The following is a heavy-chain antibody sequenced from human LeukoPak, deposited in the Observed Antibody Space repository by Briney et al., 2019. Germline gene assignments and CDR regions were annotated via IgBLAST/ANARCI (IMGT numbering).Heavy chain of an antibody. V-gene: IGHV3-30-3*01. CDR2: ISYDGNKQ. D-gene: IGHD1-1*01. J-gene: IGHJ4*02. CDR1: GFTFSTYA. Sequence: PGGSLRLSCAASGFTFSTYAMHWVRQAPGKGLQWVTAISYDGNKQYYADSVKGRFTISRDDSKDTLYLQMNSLRPEDTAVYYCARDRRELDSWGQGTLVTVSS. CDR3: ARDRRELDS.